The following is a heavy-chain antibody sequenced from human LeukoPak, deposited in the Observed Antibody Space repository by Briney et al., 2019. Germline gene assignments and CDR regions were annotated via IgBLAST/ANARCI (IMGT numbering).Heavy chain of an antibody. CDR3: ARGFKWKEYSSSSGDY. CDR2: INPHSGGT. V-gene: IGHV1-2*02. CDR1: GYIFTDYY. Sequence: ASVKVSCKASGYIFTDYYMHWVRQAPGQGLEWMGWINPHSGGTNYAQNFQGRVTITRNTSISTAYMELSSLRSEDTAVYYCARGFKWKEYSSSSGDYWGQGTLVTVSS. D-gene: IGHD6-6*01. J-gene: IGHJ4*02.